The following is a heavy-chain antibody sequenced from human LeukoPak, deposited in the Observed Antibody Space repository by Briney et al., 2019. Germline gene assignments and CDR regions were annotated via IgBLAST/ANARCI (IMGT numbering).Heavy chain of an antibody. CDR2: ISGSGGST. D-gene: IGHD3-10*01. CDR3: AKDAVWFGELLGAFDI. V-gene: IGHV3-23*01. CDR1: GFTFSSYG. Sequence: PGGSLRLSCAASGFTFSSYGMSWVRQAPGKGLEWVPAISGSGGSTYYADSVKGRFTISRDNSKNTLYLQMNSLRAEDTAVYYCAKDAVWFGELLGAFDIWGQGTMVTVSS. J-gene: IGHJ3*02.